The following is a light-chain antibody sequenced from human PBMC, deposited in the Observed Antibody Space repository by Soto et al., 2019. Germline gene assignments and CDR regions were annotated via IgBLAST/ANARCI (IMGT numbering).Light chain of an antibody. J-gene: IGKJ1*01. CDR2: DAP. CDR3: QQRSNWLTWT. Sequence: EVVLTQSPATVSLSPGERATFSCRASQRVSSYLAWYQQKPGQAPWLLIYDAPNRATGIPARFSGSGSGTDFTLTLSSLEPEDFAVFYCQQRSNWLTWTFGQGTKVEIK. V-gene: IGKV3-11*01. CDR1: QRVSSY.